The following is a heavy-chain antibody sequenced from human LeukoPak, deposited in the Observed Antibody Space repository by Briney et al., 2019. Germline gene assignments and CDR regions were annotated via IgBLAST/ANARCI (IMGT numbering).Heavy chain of an antibody. Sequence: ASVKVSCKASGGIFNTYAITWVRQAPGQGLEWVGGIIPTLGAADFAQTFEGRVTITADGSTTTAYMELSSLRSEDTAVYYCARVLPGYCSSTSCSWGSFFDYWGQGSLVTVSS. CDR1: GGIFNTYA. J-gene: IGHJ4*02. D-gene: IGHD2-2*01. V-gene: IGHV1-69*13. CDR3: ARVLPGYCSSTSCSWGSFFDY. CDR2: IIPTLGAA.